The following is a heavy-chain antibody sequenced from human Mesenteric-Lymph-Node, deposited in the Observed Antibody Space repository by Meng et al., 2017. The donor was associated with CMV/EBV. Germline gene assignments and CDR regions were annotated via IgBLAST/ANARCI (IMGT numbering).Heavy chain of an antibody. J-gene: IGHJ5*02. Sequence: GGSLRPSCAASGFTFSSYWMHWVRQAPGKGLVWVSRINGDGSSTTYAGSVKGRFTISRDNAKNTLYLQMNRLRAEDTAVYYCAREVENWFDPWGQGTLVTVSS. V-gene: IGHV3-74*01. D-gene: IGHD2-15*01. CDR1: GFTFSSYW. CDR2: INGDGSST. CDR3: AREVENWFDP.